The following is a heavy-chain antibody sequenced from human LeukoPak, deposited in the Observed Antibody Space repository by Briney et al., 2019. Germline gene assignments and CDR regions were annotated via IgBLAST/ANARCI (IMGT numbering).Heavy chain of an antibody. Sequence: GGSLRLSCVASGFTVSRKYMSWVRQAPGKGLEWVSVIYSGGSTYYADSVKGRFTISRDNSKNTLYLQMNSLRAEDTAVYYCARESHSSPAYWGQGTLVTVSS. CDR1: GFTVSRKY. J-gene: IGHJ4*02. D-gene: IGHD6-13*01. CDR3: ARESHSSPAY. CDR2: IYSGGST. V-gene: IGHV3-66*01.